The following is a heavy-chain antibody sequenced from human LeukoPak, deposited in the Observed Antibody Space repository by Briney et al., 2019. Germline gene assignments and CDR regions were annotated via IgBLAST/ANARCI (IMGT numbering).Heavy chain of an antibody. CDR2: ISWNSGSI. J-gene: IGHJ6*03. CDR3: YMDV. CDR1: GFTFDDYA. V-gene: IGHV3-9*01. D-gene: IGHD4-11*01. Sequence: GGSLRLSCAASGFTFDDYAMHWVRQAPGKGLEWVSGISWNSGSIGYADSVKGRFTISRDNDTAVYYCARDPYSNQPYYYYYYYMDVWGNGTTVTVSS.